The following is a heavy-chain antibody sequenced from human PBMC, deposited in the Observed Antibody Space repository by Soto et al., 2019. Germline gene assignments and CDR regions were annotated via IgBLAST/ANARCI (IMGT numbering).Heavy chain of an antibody. CDR3: AKDRGIAVAGTDY. CDR2: ISYDGSTK. D-gene: IGHD6-19*01. CDR1: GFTFSSYG. J-gene: IGHJ4*02. Sequence: QVQLVESGGGVVQPGRSLRLSCAASGFTFSSYGMHWVRQAPGKGLEWVAVISYDGSTKYYADSVKGRFTISIDNSKNTLYLNMNSLRAEDTAVYYCAKDRGIAVAGTDYWCQGTLVTVSS. V-gene: IGHV3-30*18.